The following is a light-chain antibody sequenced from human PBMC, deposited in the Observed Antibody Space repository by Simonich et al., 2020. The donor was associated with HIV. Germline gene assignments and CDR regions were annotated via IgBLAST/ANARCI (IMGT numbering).Light chain of an antibody. CDR3: SSYTSSSTPV. CDR1: SSDVGGYNA. J-gene: IGLJ2*01. CDR2: DVR. Sequence: QSALTQPASVSGSPGQSITISCTGTSSDVGGYNAVSWYQQHPGKAPKLSIYDVRNRPSGVSNRFSGSKSGNTASLTISGLQAEDEADYYCSSYTSSSTPVFGGGTKLTVL. V-gene: IGLV2-14*03.